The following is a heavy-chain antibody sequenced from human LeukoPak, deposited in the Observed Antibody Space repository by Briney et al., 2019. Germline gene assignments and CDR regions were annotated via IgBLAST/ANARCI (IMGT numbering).Heavy chain of an antibody. CDR2: IYTSGTT. V-gene: IGHV4-61*10. CDR3: ARGLYYDFWSGNNWFNP. D-gene: IGHD3-3*01. J-gene: IGHJ5*02. CDR1: GGSVSSHSYY. Sequence: PSETLSLTCTVSGGSVSSHSYYWSWIRQPAGKGLEWIGHIYTSGTTTYNPSLESRVTMSLDRSRNQFSLKLSPVTAADTAVYYCARGLYYDFWSGNNWFNPWGQGTLVTVSS.